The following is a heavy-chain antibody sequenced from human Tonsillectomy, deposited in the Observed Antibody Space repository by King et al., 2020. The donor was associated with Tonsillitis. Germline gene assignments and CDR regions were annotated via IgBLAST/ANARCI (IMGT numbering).Heavy chain of an antibody. CDR2: IIPIFGSA. V-gene: IGHV1-69*01. CDR1: GGTFSSYA. Sequence: VQLVQSGAEVKKPGSSVKVSCKASGGTFSSYAISWVRQAPGQGPEWMGGIIPIFGSANYPQKFQGRVTITADESTSTAYMELSSLRSEDTAVYYCARGGSMVRFDYWGQGTPVTVSS. CDR3: ARGGSMVRFDY. J-gene: IGHJ4*02. D-gene: IGHD3-10*01.